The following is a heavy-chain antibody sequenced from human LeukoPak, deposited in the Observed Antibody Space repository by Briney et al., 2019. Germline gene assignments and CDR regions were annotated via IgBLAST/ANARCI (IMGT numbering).Heavy chain of an antibody. CDR2: IWYDGSKE. CDR3: AKEGYYDSSGYRLPLDY. CDR1: GFTFSGYG. D-gene: IGHD3-22*01. Sequence: GGSLRLSCAASGFTFSGYGMHWVRQAPGKGLEWVAVIWYDGSKEYFADSVKGRFTISRDTSKNTLYLQMNSLRAEDTAVYYCAKEGYYDSSGYRLPLDYWGQGTLVTVSS. J-gene: IGHJ4*02. V-gene: IGHV3-33*06.